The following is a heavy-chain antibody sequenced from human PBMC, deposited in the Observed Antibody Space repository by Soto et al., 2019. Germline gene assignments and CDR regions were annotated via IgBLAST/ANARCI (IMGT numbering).Heavy chain of an antibody. CDR3: AGLYPYESSGYHINY. CDR2: IYYLGNT. J-gene: IGHJ4*02. V-gene: IGHV4-39*01. D-gene: IGHD3-22*01. Sequence: SETLALTCTVSGVSIISSSSYCGWNRQPPGKGLEWVGSIYYLGNTYYNPSLGSRVTISVDTSKNQFSLKRRSVTAADTAVFSCAGLYPYESSGYHINYWGQGAMVTVSS. CDR1: GVSIISSSSY.